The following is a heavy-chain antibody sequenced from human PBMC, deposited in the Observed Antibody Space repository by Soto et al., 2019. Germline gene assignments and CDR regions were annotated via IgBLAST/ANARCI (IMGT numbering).Heavy chain of an antibody. CDR1: GGSINSSNW. D-gene: IGHD1-20*01. CDR3: ARYNWNDDDAFDI. J-gene: IGHJ3*02. V-gene: IGHV4-4*02. CDR2: MYHSGST. Sequence: QVQLQESGPGLVKPSGTLSLTCAVSGGSINSSNWWSWVRQPPGKGLEWIGEMYHSGSTNYNPSLRSRVTISVDKSKNQFSLKLTSVTAADTAVYYCARYNWNDDDAFDIWGQGTMVTVSS.